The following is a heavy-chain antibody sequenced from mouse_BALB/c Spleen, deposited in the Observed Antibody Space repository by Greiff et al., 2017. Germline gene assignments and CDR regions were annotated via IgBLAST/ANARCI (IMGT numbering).Heavy chain of an antibody. D-gene: IGHD1-1*01. CDR2: IRNKANGYTT. CDR1: GFTFTDYY. CDR3: ARGATDYFDY. J-gene: IGHJ2*01. Sequence: EVHLVESGGGLVQPGGSLRLSCATSGFTFTDYYMSWVRQPPGKALEWLGFIRNKANGYTTEYSASVKGRFTISRDNSQSILYLQMNTLRAEDSATYYCARGATDYFDYWGQGTTLTVSS. V-gene: IGHV7-3*02.